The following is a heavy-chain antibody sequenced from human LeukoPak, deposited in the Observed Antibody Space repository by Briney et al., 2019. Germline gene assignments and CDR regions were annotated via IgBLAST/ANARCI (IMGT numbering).Heavy chain of an antibody. CDR1: GFTFTYAW. CDR3: IADTAESSAYPFDY. J-gene: IGHJ4*02. D-gene: IGHD3-22*01. CDR2: IISKTSGGTT. Sequence: SGGSLRLSCAASGFTFTYAWMSWVRQAPGKGLECVGRIISKTSGGTTEYAAPVKGRFTISRDDSTDTVYLQMNSLKTEDTAVYYCIADTAESSAYPFDYWGQGTLVTVSS. V-gene: IGHV3-15*01.